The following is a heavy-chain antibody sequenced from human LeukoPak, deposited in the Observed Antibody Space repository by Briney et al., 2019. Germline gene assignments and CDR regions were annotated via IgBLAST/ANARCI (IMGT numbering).Heavy chain of an antibody. CDR1: TLTLSTHA. CDR2: ISSSSSYI. V-gene: IGHV3-21*01. Sequence: KSGGSLRLSCTSSTLTLSTHAMTWVRQAPGKGLEWVSSISSSSSYIYYADSVKGRFTISRDNAKNSLYLQMNSLRAEDTAVYYCARHYGVTTVVHPYYFDYWGQGTLVTVSS. CDR3: ARHYGVTTVVHPYYFDY. J-gene: IGHJ4*02. D-gene: IGHD3-10*01.